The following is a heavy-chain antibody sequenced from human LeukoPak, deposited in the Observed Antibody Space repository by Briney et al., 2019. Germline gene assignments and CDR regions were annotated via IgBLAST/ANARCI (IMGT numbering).Heavy chain of an antibody. CDR2: ISGSGGST. Sequence: GGSLRLSCAASGFTFSSYAMSWVRQTPGKGLEWVSAISGSGGSTYYADSVKGRFTISRDNSKNTLYLQMNSLRAEDTAVYYCAKVRYSSGWYAHYYYYYGMDVWGQGTTVTVSS. CDR3: AKVRYSSGWYAHYYYYYGMDV. J-gene: IGHJ6*02. D-gene: IGHD6-19*01. V-gene: IGHV3-23*01. CDR1: GFTFSSYA.